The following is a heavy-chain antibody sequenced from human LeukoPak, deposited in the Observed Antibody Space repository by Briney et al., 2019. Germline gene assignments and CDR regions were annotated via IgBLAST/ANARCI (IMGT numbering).Heavy chain of an antibody. V-gene: IGHV1-18*01. J-gene: IGHJ4*02. D-gene: IGHD2-15*01. CDR2: ISAYNGNT. CDR3: ARNCSGGSCYPFDY. CDR1: GYTFTSYG. Sequence: ASVKVSCKASGYTFTSYGISWVRQAPGQGLEWMGWISAYNGNTNYAQKLQGRVTMTTDTSTSTAYLELRSLRSDDTAVYYCARNCSGGSCYPFDYWGQGTLVTVSS.